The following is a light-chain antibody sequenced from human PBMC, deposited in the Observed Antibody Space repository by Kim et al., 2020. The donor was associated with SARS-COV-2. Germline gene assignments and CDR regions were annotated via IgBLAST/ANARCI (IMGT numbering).Light chain of an antibody. J-gene: IGLJ2*01. CDR3: QSAKISSTYVI. CDR2: RDT. Sequence: SYELTQPPSVSVSPGQTATITCSGDALPKQYAYWYQQKPGQGPVLFLYRDTERPSGIPERFSGSTSGTTVTLTISGVQAEDEADYFCQSAKISSTYVIFGGGTQLTVL. CDR1: ALPKQY. V-gene: IGLV3-25*03.